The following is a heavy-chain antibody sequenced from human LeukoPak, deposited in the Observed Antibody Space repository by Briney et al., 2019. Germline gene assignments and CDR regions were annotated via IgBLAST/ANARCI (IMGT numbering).Heavy chain of an antibody. CDR1: GFTFSSYE. V-gene: IGHV3-48*03. Sequence: PGGSLRLSCAASGFTFSSYEMNWVRQAPGKGLEWVSYISSSGSTIYYADSVKGRFTISRDNAKNSLYLQMNSLRAEDTAVYYCARDSALLWFGATDYWGQGTLVTVSS. J-gene: IGHJ4*02. CDR3: ARDSALLWFGATDY. D-gene: IGHD3-10*01. CDR2: ISSSGSTI.